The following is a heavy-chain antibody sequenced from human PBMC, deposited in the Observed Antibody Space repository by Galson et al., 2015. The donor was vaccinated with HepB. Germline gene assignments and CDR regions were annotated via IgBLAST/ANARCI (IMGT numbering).Heavy chain of an antibody. CDR1: GDSVSNQSVV. J-gene: IGHJ4*02. CDR3: ARGYSNSWEYYLDF. V-gene: IGHV6-1*01. Sequence: CAISGDSVSNQSVVWNWIRQSPSRGLEWLGRTYYRSKWHNDYAVAVKSRISVDADSSKNHFSLQLNSVTPEDTAVYFCARGYSNSWEYYLDFWGPGTLVTVSS. CDR2: TYYRSKWHN. D-gene: IGHD4-11*01.